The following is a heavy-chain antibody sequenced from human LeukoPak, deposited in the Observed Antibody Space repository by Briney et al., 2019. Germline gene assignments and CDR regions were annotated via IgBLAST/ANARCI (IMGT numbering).Heavy chain of an antibody. Sequence: ASVKVSCKVSGYTLTELSMHWVRQAPGKGLEWMGGFDPEDGETIYAQKFQGRVTMTEDTSTDTAYMELSSLRSEDTAVYYCATGDGSYFIGDYWGQGTLVTVSS. D-gene: IGHD1-26*01. V-gene: IGHV1-24*01. CDR3: ATGDGSYFIGDY. CDR2: FDPEDGET. J-gene: IGHJ4*02. CDR1: GYTLTELS.